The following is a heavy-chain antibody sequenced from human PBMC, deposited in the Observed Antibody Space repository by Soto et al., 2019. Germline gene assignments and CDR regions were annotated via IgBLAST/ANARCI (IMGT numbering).Heavy chain of an antibody. CDR2: IDPTDSYT. CDR3: ARQGSGSYYLPGYYYYGMDV. D-gene: IGHD3-10*01. J-gene: IGHJ6*02. Sequence: PGEPLKSSCQGSVYDFTTYWITWVRQMPGKGLEWLGRIDPTDSYTNYSPSFRGHVTMSVDKSVKTAYLQWGSLKASDTAMYYCARQGSGSYYLPGYYYYGMDVWGQGTTVTVSS. CDR1: VYDFTTYW. V-gene: IGHV5-10-1*01.